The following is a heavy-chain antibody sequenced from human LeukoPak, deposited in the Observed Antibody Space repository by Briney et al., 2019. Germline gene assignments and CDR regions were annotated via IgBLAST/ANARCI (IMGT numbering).Heavy chain of an antibody. J-gene: IGHJ3*02. CDR2: MNPNSGNT. CDR1: GYTFTSYD. D-gene: IGHD2-2*01. Sequence: GASVKVSCKASGYTFTSYDINWVRQATGQGLEWMGWMNPNSGNTGYAQKFQGRVTITRNTSISTAYMELSSLRSEDTAVYYCARGGCPVVPAAIRAFDIWGQGTMVTVSS. CDR3: ARGGCPVVPAAIRAFDI. V-gene: IGHV1-8*03.